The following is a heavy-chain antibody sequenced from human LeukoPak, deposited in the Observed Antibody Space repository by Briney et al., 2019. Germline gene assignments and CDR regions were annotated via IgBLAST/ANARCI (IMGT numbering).Heavy chain of an antibody. V-gene: IGHV4-34*01. CDR3: ARAGIAVADHYFDY. J-gene: IGHJ4*02. CDR2: INHSGST. D-gene: IGHD6-19*01. Sequence: SETLSLTCAVYGGSFSGYYWSWIRQPPGKGLEWIGEINHSGSTNYNPSLKSRVTISVDTSKNQFSLKLSSVTAADTAVYYCARAGIAVADHYFDYWGQGTLVTVSS. CDR1: GGSFSGYY.